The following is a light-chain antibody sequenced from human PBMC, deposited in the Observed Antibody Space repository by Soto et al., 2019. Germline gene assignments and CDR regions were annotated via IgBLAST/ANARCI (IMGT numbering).Light chain of an antibody. V-gene: IGLV2-8*01. CDR2: EVS. Sequence: QSALTQPPSASGSPGQSVTISCTGTSSDVGGYNYVSWYQQHPGKAPKLMIYEVSKRPSGVPDRFSGSKSGNTASLTVSGLQAEEEADYYCSSYAGSNIYVVFGGGTKVTVL. CDR1: SSDVGGYNY. CDR3: SSYAGSNIYVV. J-gene: IGLJ2*01.